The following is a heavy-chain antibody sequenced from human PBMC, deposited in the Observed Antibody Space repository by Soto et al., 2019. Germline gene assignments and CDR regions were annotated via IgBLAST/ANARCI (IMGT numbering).Heavy chain of an antibody. CDR3: ANDNYGSTYYCYGMDV. J-gene: IGHJ6*04. Sequence: GGSLRLSCAASGFTFSRYGMHWVRQAPGKGLEWVAAISYDGSNKYYADSVKGRFTISRDNSKNTLYLQMNSLRAEDTAVYHCANDNYGSTYYCYGMDVWGKGT. V-gene: IGHV3-30*18. CDR1: GFTFSRYG. CDR2: ISYDGSNK. D-gene: IGHD3-10*01.